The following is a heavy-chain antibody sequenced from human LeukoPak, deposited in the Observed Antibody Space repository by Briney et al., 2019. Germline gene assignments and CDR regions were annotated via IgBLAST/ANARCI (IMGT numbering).Heavy chain of an antibody. V-gene: IGHV4-39*01. CDR1: GGSISSSSYY. J-gene: IGHJ4*02. D-gene: IGHD6-13*01. Sequence: SETLSLTCTVSGGSISSSSYYWGWIRQPPGKGLEWIGSIYYSGSTYYNPSLKSRVTISVDTSKNQFSLKPSSVTAADTAVYYCARLSSSWYLLWGQGTLVTVSS. CDR3: ARLSSSWYLL. CDR2: IYYSGST.